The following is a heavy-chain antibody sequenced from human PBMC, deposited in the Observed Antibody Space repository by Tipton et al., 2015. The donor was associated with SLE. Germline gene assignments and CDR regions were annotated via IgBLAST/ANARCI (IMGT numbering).Heavy chain of an antibody. J-gene: IGHJ6*02. D-gene: IGHD2-2*01. CDR2: IRYDGSNK. CDR3: AKKIVVVPAAAYGMDV. CDR1: GFTFSSYG. V-gene: IGHV3-30*02. Sequence: SLRLSCAASGFTFSSYGMHWVRQAPGKGLEWVAFIRYDGSNKYYADSVKGRFTISRDNSKNTLYLQMNSLRAEDTAVYYCAKKIVVVPAAAYGMDVWGQGTTVTVSS.